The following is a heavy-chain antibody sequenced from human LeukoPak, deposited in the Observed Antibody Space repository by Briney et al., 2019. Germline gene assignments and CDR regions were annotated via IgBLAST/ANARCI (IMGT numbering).Heavy chain of an antibody. Sequence: SETLSLTCAVYGGSFSGYYWSWIRQPPGKGLEWIGEINHSGSTNYNPSLKSRVTISVDTSKNQFSLKLSSVTAADTAVYYCARVPTGGSYYSYYYYYGMDVWGQGTTVTVSS. CDR2: INHSGST. J-gene: IGHJ6*02. CDR3: ARVPTGGSYYSYYYYYGMDV. D-gene: IGHD1-26*01. CDR1: GGSFSGYY. V-gene: IGHV4-34*01.